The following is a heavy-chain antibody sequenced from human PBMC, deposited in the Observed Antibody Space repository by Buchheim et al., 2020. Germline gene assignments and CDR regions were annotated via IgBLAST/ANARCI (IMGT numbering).Heavy chain of an antibody. CDR1: GGSFSGYY. V-gene: IGHV4-34*01. D-gene: IGHD3-10*01. CDR3: ARGGKPRDYYGSGSYYNGFDP. CDR2: INHSGRT. Sequence: QVQLQQWGAGLLKPSETLSLTCAVYGGSFSGYYWSWIRQPPGKGLEWIGEINHSGRTNYNPSLKSRVTISVDTSKNQFSLKLSSVTAADTAVYYCARGGKPRDYYGSGSYYNGFDPWGQGTL. J-gene: IGHJ5*02.